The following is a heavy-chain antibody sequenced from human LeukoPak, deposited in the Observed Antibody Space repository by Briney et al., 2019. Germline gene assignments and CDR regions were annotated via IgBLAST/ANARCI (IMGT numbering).Heavy chain of an antibody. Sequence: GGSLRLSCAASGFTFSSSWMSWVRQAPGKGLEWVAHIKEDGSDKYYVDSVKGRFTISRDNAKNSLYLQMNSLRAEDTAVYYCARSTAHAFDIWGQGTMVTVSS. CDR3: ARSTAHAFDI. D-gene: IGHD5-18*01. CDR2: IKEDGSDK. CDR1: GFTFSSSW. J-gene: IGHJ3*02. V-gene: IGHV3-7*02.